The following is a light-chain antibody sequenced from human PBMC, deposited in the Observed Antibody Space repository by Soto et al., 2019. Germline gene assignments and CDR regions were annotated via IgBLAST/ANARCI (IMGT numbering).Light chain of an antibody. J-gene: IGLJ2*01. CDR1: SSDVGGYNY. CDR2: DVS. Sequence: QSALTQPASVSGSPGQSITISCTGTSSDVGGYNYVSWYQQHPGTAPKLMIYDVSNRPSGVSNRFSGSKSGNTASLTISGLQADDEDYYYCSSYTSSSTLVFGGGTKLTVL. V-gene: IGLV2-14*01. CDR3: SSYTSSSTLV.